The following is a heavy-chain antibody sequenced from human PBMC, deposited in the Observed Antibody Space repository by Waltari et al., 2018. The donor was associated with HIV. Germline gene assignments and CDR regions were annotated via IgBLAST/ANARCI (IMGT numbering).Heavy chain of an antibody. CDR3: AREVTRSFNWFDP. Sequence: QVQLVQSGAEVKKPGASVKVSCKASGNTFTSYYMPGVRLAPGQGLEWMGIINPSGGSTSYAQKFQGRVTMTRDTSTSTVYMELSSLRSEDTAVYYCAREVTRSFNWFDPWGQGTLVTVSS. J-gene: IGHJ5*02. CDR1: GNTFTSYY. D-gene: IGHD4-17*01. V-gene: IGHV1-46*01. CDR2: INPSGGST.